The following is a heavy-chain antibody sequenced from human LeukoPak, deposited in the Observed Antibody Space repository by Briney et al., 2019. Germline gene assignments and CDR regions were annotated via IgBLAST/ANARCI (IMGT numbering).Heavy chain of an antibody. CDR2: IIPVFGTA. CDR3: AREGYDTLSGIPDEFFDQ. V-gene: IGHV1-69*05. D-gene: IGHD3-9*01. Sequence: SVKVSCKPSRCTFSNYGVSWVRQAPGQGLQWIAGIIPVFGTANYAPTLHARGTLTTDESTSTVYMELSGLTAEDTAVYYCAREGYDTLSGIPDEFFDQWGQGSLVIVSS. J-gene: IGHJ1*01. CDR1: RCTFSNYG.